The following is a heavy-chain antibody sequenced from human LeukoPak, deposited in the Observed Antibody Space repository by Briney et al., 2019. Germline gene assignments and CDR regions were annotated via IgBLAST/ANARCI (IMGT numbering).Heavy chain of an antibody. Sequence: PGGSLRLSCAASGFTVSSNYMSWVRQAPGKGLEWVSVIYSGGSTYYADSVKGRFTISRDNAKNSLYVQMNSLRAEDTAVYYCARAPRIVGYTSEELGHWYFDLWGRGTLVTVSS. D-gene: IGHD6-25*01. J-gene: IGHJ2*01. V-gene: IGHV3-53*01. CDR2: IYSGGST. CDR3: ARAPRIVGYTSEELGHWYFDL. CDR1: GFTVSSNY.